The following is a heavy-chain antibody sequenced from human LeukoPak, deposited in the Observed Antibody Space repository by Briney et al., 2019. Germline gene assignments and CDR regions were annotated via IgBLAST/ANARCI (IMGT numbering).Heavy chain of an antibody. CDR2: LYYSGST. D-gene: IGHD3-10*01. V-gene: IGHV4-59*01. J-gene: IGHJ4*02. CDR1: GGSISSYY. Sequence: SETLSHTCTVSGGSISSYYWSWIRQPPGRGLEWIGSLYYSGSTNYNPSLRSRVTISVDTSKNQFSLKVTSVTAADTAVYFCAKDSTIGGYYFDYWGQGALVTVSS. CDR3: AKDSTIGGYYFDY.